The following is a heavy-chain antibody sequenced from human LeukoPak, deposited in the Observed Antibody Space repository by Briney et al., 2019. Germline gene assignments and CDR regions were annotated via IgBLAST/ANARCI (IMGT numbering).Heavy chain of an antibody. CDR1: GFSLSTSGMR. CDR3: ARMEDPGAYFDY. D-gene: IGHD3-10*01. J-gene: IGHJ4*02. CDR2: IDWDDDK. V-gene: IGHV2-70*04. Sequence: SGPTLVNPTQTLTLTCTFSGFSLSTSGMRVSWIRQPPGKALEWLARIDWDDDKFYSTSLKTRLTISKDTSKNQVVLTMTNMDPVDTATYYCARMEDPGAYFDYWGQGTLVIVSS.